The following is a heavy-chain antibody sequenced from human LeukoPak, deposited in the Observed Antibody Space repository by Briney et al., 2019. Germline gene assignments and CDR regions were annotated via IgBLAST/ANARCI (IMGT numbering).Heavy chain of an antibody. CDR3: AKSHGDYGLLDY. V-gene: IGHV1-24*01. J-gene: IGHJ4*02. CDR1: GYSLTDLY. CDR2: FDPEDGEP. Sequence: ASVKVFCKVSGYSLTDLYLHWVRQAPGKGLEWMGGFDPEDGEPIYAQKLQGRLYMTEDTSKDTGYMELRTLRSEDTALYYCAKSHGDYGLLDYWGQGTLVTVSS. D-gene: IGHD4-17*01.